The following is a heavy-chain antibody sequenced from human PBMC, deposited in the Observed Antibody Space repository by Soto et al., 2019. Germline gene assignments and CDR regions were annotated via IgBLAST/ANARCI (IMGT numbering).Heavy chain of an antibody. Sequence: EVQLVESGGGLVKPGGSLRLSCAASGFTFSSYSMNWVRQAPGKGLEWVSSISSSSRYIYYADSVKGRFTISRDNAKHALYLQLNSLRADATAVYDCAGHLGTSVDYYYYIDGWGKGTAVAV. CDR1: GFTFSSYS. D-gene: IGHD1-1*01. V-gene: IGHV3-21*01. J-gene: IGHJ6*03. CDR2: ISSSSRYI. CDR3: AGHLGTSVDYYYYIDG.